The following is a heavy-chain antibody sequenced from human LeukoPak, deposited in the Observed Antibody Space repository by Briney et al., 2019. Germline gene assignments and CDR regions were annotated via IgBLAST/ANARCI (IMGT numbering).Heavy chain of an antibody. CDR3: ARSPPGWLRLRRWFDP. V-gene: IGHV4-34*01. CDR1: GGSFSGYY. D-gene: IGHD5-12*01. CDR2: INHSGST. J-gene: IGHJ5*02. Sequence: SETLSLTCAVYGGSFSGYYWSWIRQPPGKGLEWIGEINHSGSTNYNPSLKSRVTISVDTSKNQFSLKLSSVTAADTAVYYCARSPPGWLRLRRWFDPWGQGTLVTVSS.